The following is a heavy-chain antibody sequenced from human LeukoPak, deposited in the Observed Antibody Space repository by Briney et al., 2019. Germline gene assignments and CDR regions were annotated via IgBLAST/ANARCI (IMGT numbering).Heavy chain of an antibody. V-gene: IGHV3-53*01. D-gene: IGHD7-27*01. CDR3: TKTGGPWD. CDR1: GFTVSNSF. J-gene: IGHJ4*02. Sequence: AGGSLRLSCAGSGFTVSNSFMSWIRQAPGKGLEWVSVIYSDGTSYYADSVKARFSISRDNSKNSLYLQMNSLRVEDTAMYYCTKTGGPWDWGQGTLVTVSS. CDR2: IYSDGTS.